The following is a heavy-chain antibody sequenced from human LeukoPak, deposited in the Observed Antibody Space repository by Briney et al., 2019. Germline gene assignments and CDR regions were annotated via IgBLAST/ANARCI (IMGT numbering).Heavy chain of an antibody. CDR1: GGSISSSSYY. J-gene: IGHJ4*02. V-gene: IGHV4-39*07. CDR3: ARDVVEMATIYFDY. Sequence: SETLSLTCTVSGGSISSSSYYWGWIRQPPGKGLEWIGSIYYSGSTYYNPSLKSRVTISVATSKNQFSLKLSSVTAAETAVYYWARDVVEMATIYFDYWGQGTLVTVSS. D-gene: IGHD5-24*01. CDR2: IYYSGST.